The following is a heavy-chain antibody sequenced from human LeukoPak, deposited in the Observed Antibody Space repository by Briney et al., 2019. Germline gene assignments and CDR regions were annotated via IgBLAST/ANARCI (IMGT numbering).Heavy chain of an antibody. CDR1: GGTFSSYA. D-gene: IGHD6-13*01. CDR3: AREPAELASAGLYFDY. CDR2: IIPIFGTT. J-gene: IGHJ4*02. Sequence: SVKVSCKASGGTFSSYAMSWVRQAPGQGLEWMGGIIPIFGTTNYAQKFQGRVTITADESTSTAYMELSSLRSEDTAVYYCAREPAELASAGLYFDYWGQGTLVTVSS. V-gene: IGHV1-69*13.